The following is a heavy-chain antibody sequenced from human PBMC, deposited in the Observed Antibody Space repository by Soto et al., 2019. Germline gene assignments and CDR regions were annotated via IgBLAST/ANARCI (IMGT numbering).Heavy chain of an antibody. V-gene: IGHV3-15*07. CDR3: TTEDTLGYASDAVAGIYY. CDR2: IKSKTDGGTT. Sequence: GGSLRLSCAASGFTFSNAWMNWVRQAPGKGLEWVGRIKSKTDGGTTDYAAPVKGRFTISRDDSKNTLYLQMNSLKTEDTAVYYCTTEDTLGYASDAVAGIYYWGQGTLVTVSS. J-gene: IGHJ4*02. D-gene: IGHD6-19*01. CDR1: GFTFSNAW.